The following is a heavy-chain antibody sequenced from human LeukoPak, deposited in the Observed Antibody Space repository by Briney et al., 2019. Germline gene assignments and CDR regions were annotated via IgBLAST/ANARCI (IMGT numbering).Heavy chain of an antibody. V-gene: IGHV4-4*07. CDR1: GDSISNYF. D-gene: IGHD5-12*01. J-gene: IGHJ4*02. CDR3: AREGRDGYNYRALDY. CDR2: IYSGGTT. Sequence: ASETLSLTCIVSGDSISNYFWSWIRQPAGKGLEWLGRIYSGGTTNYNPSLKSRVTMSVDTSKNQFSLNLSSVTAADTAVYYCAREGRDGYNYRALDYWGQGTLVSVSS.